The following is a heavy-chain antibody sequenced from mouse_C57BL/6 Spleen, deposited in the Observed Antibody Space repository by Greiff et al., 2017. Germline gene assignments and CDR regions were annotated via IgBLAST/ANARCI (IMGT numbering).Heavy chain of an antibody. V-gene: IGHV1-53*01. J-gene: IGHJ1*03. CDR3: ARSRGYHWYFDV. CDR1: GYTFTSYW. Sequence: VQLQQSGTELVKPGASVKLSCKASGYTFTSYWMHWVKQRPGQGLEWIGNINPSNGGTNYNEKFKSKATLTVDKSSSTAYMQLSSLTSEDSAVYYCARSRGYHWYFDVWGTGTTVTVSS. CDR2: INPSNGGT. D-gene: IGHD2-2*01.